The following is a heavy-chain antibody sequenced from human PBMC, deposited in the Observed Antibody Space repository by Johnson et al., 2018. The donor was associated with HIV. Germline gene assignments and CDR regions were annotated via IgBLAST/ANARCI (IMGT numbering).Heavy chain of an antibody. Sequence: QVQLVESGGGVVQPGGSLRLSCAASGFTFSSNAMHWVRQAPGKGLEWVAFIVYDGSTKYYADSVKGRFTISRDNSENTLYLQMNSLRAEDTAVFFCARDWSWRGSLKGGGAFDIWGQGTLVTVSA. CDR3: ARDWSWRGSLKGGGAFDI. CDR2: IVYDGSTK. CDR1: GFTFSSNA. J-gene: IGHJ3*02. V-gene: IGHV3-30*02. D-gene: IGHD1-26*01.